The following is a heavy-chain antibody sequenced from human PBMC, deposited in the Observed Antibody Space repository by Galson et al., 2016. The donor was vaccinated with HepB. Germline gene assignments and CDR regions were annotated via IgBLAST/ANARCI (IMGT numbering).Heavy chain of an antibody. CDR1: GGSVSSTTYY. V-gene: IGHV4-39*01. D-gene: IGHD3-10*01. Sequence: TLSLTCTVSGGSVSSTTYYWGWIRQPPGKGLEWIGNTFYSGRTYYNPSLKSRLTISVDPSKNQFSLRLRSVTAADTAVYYCARQRRFGTWDEIDYWGQGTLVTVSS. J-gene: IGHJ4*02. CDR3: ARQRRFGTWDEIDY. CDR2: TFYSGRT.